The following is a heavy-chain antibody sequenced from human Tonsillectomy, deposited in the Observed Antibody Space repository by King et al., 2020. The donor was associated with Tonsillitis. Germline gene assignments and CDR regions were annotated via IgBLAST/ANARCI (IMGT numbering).Heavy chain of an antibody. Sequence: VQLVESGGGLVQTGGSLRLSCAASGSTFSFYAMSWVRQAPGKGLEWVSVISGWGGTTYFGDSLMGRLTISRDNSKNTLYLQMNSLRAEDTAVYYCARLNGYCSGGTCYGAFDIWGQGTMVTVSS. J-gene: IGHJ3*02. CDR2: ISGWGGTT. V-gene: IGHV3-23*04. CDR1: GSTFSFYA. D-gene: IGHD2-15*01. CDR3: ARLNGYCSGGTCYGAFDI.